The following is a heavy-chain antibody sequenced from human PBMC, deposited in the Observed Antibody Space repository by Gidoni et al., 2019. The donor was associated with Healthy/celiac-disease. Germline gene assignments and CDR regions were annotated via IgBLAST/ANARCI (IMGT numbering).Heavy chain of an antibody. J-gene: IGHJ4*02. Sequence: QVKLVGSGGGVVQPGRSLRLSCAASGFTFSSYAMPWVHQAPGKGLAWVAVISYDGSNKYYADSVKGRFTISRDNSKNTLYLQMDSLRAEDTAVYYCARGAWMAAPKHFVPYYFDYWGQVTLVTVSS. CDR2: ISYDGSNK. CDR3: ARGAWMAAPKHFVPYYFDY. V-gene: IGHV3-30-3*01. D-gene: IGHD6-6*01. CDR1: GFTFSSYA.